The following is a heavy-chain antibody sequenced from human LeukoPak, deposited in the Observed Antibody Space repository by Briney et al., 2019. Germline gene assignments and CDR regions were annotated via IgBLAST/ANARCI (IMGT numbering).Heavy chain of an antibody. Sequence: ASVKVSCKASGYTFTGYYMHWVRQAPGQGLEWMGWINPNSGGTNYAQKLQGRATMTRDTSISTAYMELSRLRSDDTAVYYCARGTRGYSSSWLGFWGQGTLVTVSS. V-gene: IGHV1-2*02. J-gene: IGHJ4*02. CDR3: ARGTRGYSSSWLGF. D-gene: IGHD6-13*01. CDR2: INPNSGGT. CDR1: GYTFTGYY.